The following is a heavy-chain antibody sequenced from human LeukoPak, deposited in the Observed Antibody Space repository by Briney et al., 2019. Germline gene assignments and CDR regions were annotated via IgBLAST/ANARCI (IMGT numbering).Heavy chain of an antibody. J-gene: IGHJ6*02. CDR3: ARERRLTLNGMDI. Sequence: PGGSLRLSCAASGFTFSSYAMHWARQAPGKGLEWVANMKQDGRDKYYVDSVKGRFTISRDNAKNSLYLQMNSLRAEDTAVYYCARERRLTLNGMDIWGQGTTVTVSS. CDR1: GFTFSSYA. V-gene: IGHV3-7*01. D-gene: IGHD2-21*02. CDR2: MKQDGRDK.